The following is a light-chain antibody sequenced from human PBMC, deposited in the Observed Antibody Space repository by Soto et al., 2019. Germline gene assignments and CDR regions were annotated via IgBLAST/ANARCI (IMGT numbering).Light chain of an antibody. J-gene: IGKJ1*01. CDR1: QTVNNK. CDR3: QQYNSWPRT. V-gene: IGKV3-15*01. Sequence: EIVMTQSPATLSVSPGEGATLFCRASQTVNNKLAWYQQQPGQAPRLLIYGASTRAAAIPDRFSGSGSGTEFTLTIGSLQPEDFAIYYCQQYNSWPRTFGQGTKVEIK. CDR2: GAS.